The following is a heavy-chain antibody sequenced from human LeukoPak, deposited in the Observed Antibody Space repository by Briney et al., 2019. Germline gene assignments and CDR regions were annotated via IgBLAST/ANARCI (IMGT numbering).Heavy chain of an antibody. CDR3: ARRGYYDSSGYLDY. CDR2: IYHSGST. CDR1: GGSISSGDYY. D-gene: IGHD3-22*01. J-gene: IGHJ4*02. V-gene: IGHV4-30-4*01. Sequence: SETLSFTCNVSGGSISSGDYYWSWIRQPPGKGLEWIGFIYHSGSTYYNPSLKSRVTISVDTSKNQFSLKLSSVTAADTAVYYCARRGYYDSSGYLDYWGQGTLVTVSS.